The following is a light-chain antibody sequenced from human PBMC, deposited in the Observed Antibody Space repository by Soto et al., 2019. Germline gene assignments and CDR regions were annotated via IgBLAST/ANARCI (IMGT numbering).Light chain of an antibody. Sequence: QSALTQPASLSGSPGQSIAISCTGTSSDVGGYNFVSWYQHHPGKAPKLIIYDVSNRPSGVSNRFSGSKSGNTASLTISGLQAEDEADYYCTSYTSSITYVFGTGTKVT. V-gene: IGLV2-14*03. CDR3: TSYTSSITYV. CDR2: DVS. J-gene: IGLJ1*01. CDR1: SSDVGGYNF.